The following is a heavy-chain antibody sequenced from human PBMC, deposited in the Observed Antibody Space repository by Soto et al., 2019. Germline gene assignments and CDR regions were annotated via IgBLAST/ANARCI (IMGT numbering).Heavy chain of an antibody. V-gene: IGHV1-8*01. Sequence: QVQLVQSGAEVKKPGASVKVSCKASGYTFTSYDINWVRQATGQGLEWMGWMNPNSGNTGYAQKFQGRVTMTRNTSISTGYMELGSLTSADTALYYWASSAGYISRWPEYFQHWGQGTLVSVSS. CDR3: ASSAGYISRWPEYFQH. J-gene: IGHJ1*01. CDR2: MNPNSGNT. D-gene: IGHD6-13*01. CDR1: GYTFTSYD.